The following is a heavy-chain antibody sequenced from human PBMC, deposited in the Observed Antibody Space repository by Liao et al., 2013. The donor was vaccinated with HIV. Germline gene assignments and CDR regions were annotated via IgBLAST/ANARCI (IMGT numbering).Heavy chain of an antibody. Sequence: QVQLQESGPGLVKPSETLSLTCTVSGGSISSYYWSWIRQPAGKGLEWIGRIFYSGDTNYNPSLKRRVTMSVDTSKNQFSLKLTSVTAADTAVYYCARDSLVDTAPFDYWGQGTLVTVSS. V-gene: IGHV4-4*07. D-gene: IGHD5-18*01. CDR3: ARDSLVDTAPFDY. CDR1: GGSISSYY. J-gene: IGHJ4*02. CDR2: IFYSGDT.